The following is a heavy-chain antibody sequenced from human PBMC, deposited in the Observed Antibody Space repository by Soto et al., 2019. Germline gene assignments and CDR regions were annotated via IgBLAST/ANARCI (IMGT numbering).Heavy chain of an antibody. CDR1: GLTFSTYG. D-gene: IGHD2-8*01. CDR2: ISYDESKR. CDR3: AKTLYTHDYYYALDV. J-gene: IGHJ6*02. V-gene: IGHV3-30*18. Sequence: QVQLVESGGGVVQPGRSLRLSCAASGLTFSTYGMHWVRQAPGKGLEWVAVISYDESKRYYADSVKGRFTISRDNSKNTLYLQMNSLRAEDTAVYYCAKTLYTHDYYYALDVRGQATTVTVSS.